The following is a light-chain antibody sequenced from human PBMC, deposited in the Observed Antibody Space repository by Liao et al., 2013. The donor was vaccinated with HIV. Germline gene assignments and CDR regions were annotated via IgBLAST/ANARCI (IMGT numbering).Light chain of an antibody. CDR2: YDS. CDR1: NIGSKS. J-gene: IGLJ2*01. V-gene: IGLV3-21*01. CDR3: QVWDSSSFHVV. Sequence: SYELTQPPSVSVAPGKTARITCGGNNIGSKSVQWYQQKPGQAPVLVIYYDSDRPSGIPERFSGSNSENTATLTISRVEAGDEADYFCQVWDSSSFHVVFGGGTTLTVL.